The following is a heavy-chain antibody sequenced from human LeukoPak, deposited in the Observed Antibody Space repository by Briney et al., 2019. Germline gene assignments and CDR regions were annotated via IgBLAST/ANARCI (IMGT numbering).Heavy chain of an antibody. J-gene: IGHJ4*02. CDR2: ISYDGSNK. V-gene: IGHV3-30-3*01. D-gene: IGHD6-13*01. Sequence: GRSLRLSCAASGFTFSSYAMHWVRQAPGKGLEWVAVISYDGSNKYYADSVKGRFTISRDNSKNTLYLQTNSLRAEDTAVYYCARDQVLAAALDYWGQGTLVTVSS. CDR3: ARDQVLAAALDY. CDR1: GFTFSSYA.